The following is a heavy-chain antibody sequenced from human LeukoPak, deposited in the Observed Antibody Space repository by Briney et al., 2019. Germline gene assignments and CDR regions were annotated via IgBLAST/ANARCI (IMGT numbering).Heavy chain of an antibody. Sequence: GASVKVPCKASGYTFTSYGISWVRQAPGQGLEWMGWMNPNSGNTGYAQKFQGRVTMTRNTSISTAYMELSSLRSEDTAVYYCASTVDYYDSSGYYDYWGQGTLVTVSS. J-gene: IGHJ4*02. CDR3: ASTVDYYDSSGYYDY. V-gene: IGHV1-8*02. CDR2: MNPNSGNT. D-gene: IGHD3-22*01. CDR1: GYTFTSYG.